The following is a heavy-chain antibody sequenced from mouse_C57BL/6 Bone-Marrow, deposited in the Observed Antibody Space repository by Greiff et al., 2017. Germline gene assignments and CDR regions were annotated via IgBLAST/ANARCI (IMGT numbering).Heavy chain of an antibody. CDR3: ARIRGWYFDV. J-gene: IGHJ1*03. CDR1: GFTFSSYA. Sequence: DVQLVESGGGLVKPGGSLKLSCAASGFTFSSYAMSWVRQTPEKRLEWVATISDGGSYTYYPDNVKGRFTISRDNAKNNLYLQMSHLKSEDTAMYYCARIRGWYFDVWGTETTVTVSS. CDR2: ISDGGSYT. V-gene: IGHV5-4*01.